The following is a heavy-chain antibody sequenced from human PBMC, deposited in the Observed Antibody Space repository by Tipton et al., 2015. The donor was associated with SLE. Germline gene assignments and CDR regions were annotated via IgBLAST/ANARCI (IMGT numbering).Heavy chain of an antibody. CDR2: IIPSLGMP. V-gene: IGHV1-69*01. J-gene: IGHJ5*02. Sequence: QVQLVQSGAEVKKPGSSVKVSCKASGGTFNTYAISWIRQAPGQGLEWMGGIIPSLGMPNYSQKFQGRLTISTDESTSTAYMELSSLRSEDTAVYYCARDMGGTEGGWFDPWGQGTLVTVSS. D-gene: IGHD1-26*01. CDR1: GGTFNTYA. CDR3: ARDMGGTEGGWFDP.